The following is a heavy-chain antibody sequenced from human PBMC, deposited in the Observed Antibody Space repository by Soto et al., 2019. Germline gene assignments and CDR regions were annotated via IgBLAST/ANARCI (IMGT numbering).Heavy chain of an antibody. D-gene: IGHD6-19*01. CDR3: ARSYSSGWYRKDYYFDY. J-gene: IGHJ4*02. CDR1: GGTFSSYA. V-gene: IGHV1-69*13. CDR2: IIPIFGTA. Sequence: SVKVSCKASGGTFSSYAISWVRQAPGQGLEWMGGIIPIFGTANYAQKFQGRVTITADESTSTAYMELSSLRSEDTAVYYCARSYSSGWYRKDYYFDYWGQGTLVTVSS.